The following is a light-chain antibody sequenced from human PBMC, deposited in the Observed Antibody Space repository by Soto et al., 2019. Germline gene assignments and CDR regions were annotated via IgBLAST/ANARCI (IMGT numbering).Light chain of an antibody. J-gene: IGKJ4*01. CDR3: QHYVTWPLA. CDR1: RGIGST. Sequence: EVVMTQSPVTLSVSPGERATLSCRASRGIGSTLAWYQQKPGQTPRLLIYDTSTRATGVPGRFIGSRSGTEFTLTITSLQSEDFAIYYCQHYVTWPLAFGGGTRVENK. V-gene: IGKV3-15*01. CDR2: DTS.